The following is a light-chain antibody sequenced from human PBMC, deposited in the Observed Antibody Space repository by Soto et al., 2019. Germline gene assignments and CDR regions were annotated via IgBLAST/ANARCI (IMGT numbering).Light chain of an antibody. J-gene: IGLJ2*01. CDR3: QAYDSRRSGVV. CDR2: GNS. Sequence: QSVLTQPPSVSGAPGQRVTISCTGSSSNIGAGYDVHWYQQLPGTAPKLLIYGNSNRPSGVPDRFSGSKSGTSASLAITGLQAEDDADYYCQAYDSRRSGVVFGGGTKLTVL. V-gene: IGLV1-40*01. CDR1: SSNIGAGYD.